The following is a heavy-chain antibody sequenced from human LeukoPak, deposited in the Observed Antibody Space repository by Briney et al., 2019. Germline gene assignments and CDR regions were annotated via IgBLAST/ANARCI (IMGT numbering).Heavy chain of an antibody. Sequence: SETLSLTCAVFGGSINSNYAGSWVRQSPGKDLEWIGEIYPSGSTSYNLALTSRVTLSVYMSDNQFCLNLSSVPAAATAVLFCVRGGGWAFDYCGQGTLVTVSS. CDR3: VRGGGWAFDY. V-gene: IGHV4-4*02. CDR1: GGSINSNYA. D-gene: IGHD1-26*01. J-gene: IGHJ4*02. CDR2: IYPSGST.